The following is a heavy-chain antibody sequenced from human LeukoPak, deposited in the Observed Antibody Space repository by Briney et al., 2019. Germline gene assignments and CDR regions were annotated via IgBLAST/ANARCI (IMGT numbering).Heavy chain of an antibody. CDR1: DFSLTTGGVS. V-gene: IGHV2-5*02. CDR2: IYWDDDK. D-gene: IGHD3-22*01. Sequence: SGPTLVKPTQTLTLTCTFSDFSLTTGGVSVGWIRQPPGKALEWLALIYWDDDKRYSPSLKSRLTITKDTSKNQVVLTMTNMDPVDTGTYYRALRTLYYYDSSGYWFDPWGQGTLVTVSS. CDR3: ALRTLYYYDSSGYWFDP. J-gene: IGHJ5*02.